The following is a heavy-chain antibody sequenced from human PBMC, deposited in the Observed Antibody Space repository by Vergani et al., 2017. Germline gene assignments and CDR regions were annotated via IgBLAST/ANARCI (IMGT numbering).Heavy chain of an antibody. J-gene: IGHJ4*02. CDR1: GFTFGDYA. CDR2: IRSKAYGGTT. CDR3: TRAWYSSGWYEGY. Sequence: EVQLVESGGGLVQPGRSLRLSCTASGFTFGDYAMSWVRQAPGKGLEWVGFIRSKAYGGTTEYAASVKGRFTISRDDSKSIAYLQMNSLKTEDTAVYYCTRAWYSSGWYEGYWGQGTLVTVSS. D-gene: IGHD6-19*01. V-gene: IGHV3-49*04.